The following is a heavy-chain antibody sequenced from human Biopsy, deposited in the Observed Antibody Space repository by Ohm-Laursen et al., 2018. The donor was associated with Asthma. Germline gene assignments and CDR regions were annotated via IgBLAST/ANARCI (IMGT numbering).Heavy chain of an antibody. J-gene: IGHJ6*02. CDR3: ARAVDYSHYYGIDV. CDR2: ISVYNGNT. D-gene: IGHD4-23*01. CDR1: GYTFNSVG. V-gene: IGHV1-18*01. Sequence: ASVKVSCKTSGYTFNSVGITWVRQAPGQGLEWMGWISVYNGNTRVAQKLQDRVTMITDTSTSTAYMELRSLRSDDTAVYFCARAVDYSHYYGIDVWGQGTTVTVS.